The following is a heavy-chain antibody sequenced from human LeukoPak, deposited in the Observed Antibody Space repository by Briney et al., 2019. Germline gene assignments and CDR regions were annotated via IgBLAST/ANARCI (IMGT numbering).Heavy chain of an antibody. CDR2: IYSGGST. CDR3: ARLVVVTARADDFDI. CDR1: GFTVSSNY. V-gene: IGHV3-53*01. J-gene: IGHJ3*02. D-gene: IGHD2-21*02. Sequence: GGSLRLSCAASGFTVSSNYMSWVRQAPGKGLEWVSVIYSGGSTYYADSVKGRFTISRDNSKNTLYLQMNSLRAEDTAVYYCARLVVVTARADDFDIWGQGTMVTVSS.